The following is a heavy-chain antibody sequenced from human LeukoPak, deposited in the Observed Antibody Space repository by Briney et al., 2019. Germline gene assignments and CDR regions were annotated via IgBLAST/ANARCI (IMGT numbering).Heavy chain of an antibody. D-gene: IGHD6-6*01. Sequence: SETLSLTCTVSGYSISSGYYWGWIRQPPGKGLEWIGSIYHSGSTYYNPSLTSRVTISVDTSKNQFSLKLSSVTAADTAVYYCARDGRIAARPDWFDPWGQGTLVTVSS. V-gene: IGHV4-38-2*02. CDR3: ARDGRIAARPDWFDP. CDR1: GYSISSGYY. CDR2: IYHSGST. J-gene: IGHJ5*02.